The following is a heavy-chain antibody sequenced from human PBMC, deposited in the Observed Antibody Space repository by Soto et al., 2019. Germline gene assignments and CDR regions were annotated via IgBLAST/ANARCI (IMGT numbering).Heavy chain of an antibody. CDR3: ARRAVSFGESSYYSYGMDV. Sequence: SQTLSLTCAISGDSVSSNSAVCNWIRQSPSRGLEWLGRTYYRSKLYYDYAVSVKSRITINPDTSKNQFSLQMNSVTPEDTAVYYCARRAVSFGESSYYSYGMDVWGQGTTVTVSS. CDR2: TYYRSKLYY. J-gene: IGHJ6*02. V-gene: IGHV6-1*01. CDR1: GDSVSSNSAV. D-gene: IGHD3-10*01.